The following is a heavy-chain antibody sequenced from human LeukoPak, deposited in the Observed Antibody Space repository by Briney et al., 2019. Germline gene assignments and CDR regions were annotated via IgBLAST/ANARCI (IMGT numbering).Heavy chain of an antibody. CDR3: ARARATVTRISSFDI. CDR1: GFTFSSYA. Sequence: DPGGSLRLSCAASGFTFSSYAIHWVRQAPGKGLEWVAVISFDGTHDFYADSVKGRFTISRDNSKNTLYLQMNSLRADDTAVYYCARARATVTRISSFDIWGQGTMVTVSS. D-gene: IGHD4-17*01. J-gene: IGHJ3*02. V-gene: IGHV3-30*04. CDR2: ISFDGTHD.